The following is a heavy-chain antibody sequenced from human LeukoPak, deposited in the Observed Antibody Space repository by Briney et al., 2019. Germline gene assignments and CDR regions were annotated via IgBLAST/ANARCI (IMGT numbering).Heavy chain of an antibody. CDR2: LSNSGST. J-gene: IGHJ4*02. V-gene: IGHV4-39*01. D-gene: IGHD1-1*01. Sequence: PSETLSLTCTVSGGSLSSRSHYWGWIRQPPGQGLEWIGSLSNSGSTYYNPPLKSRVTISVDTPKNEFSLKLSSVTAADTAVYYCVRWTAGTTEDSWGQGTLVTVSS. CDR1: GGSLSSRSHY. CDR3: VRWTAGTTEDS.